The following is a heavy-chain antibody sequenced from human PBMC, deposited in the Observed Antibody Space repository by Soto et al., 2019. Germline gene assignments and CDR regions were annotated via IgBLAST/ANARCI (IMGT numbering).Heavy chain of an antibody. CDR3: ARGLLPDYGDYSSVIEGDAFDI. CDR1: GFTFSSYS. Sequence: GGSLRLSCAASGFTFSSYSMNWVRQAPGKGLEWVSSISSSSSYIYYADSVKGRFTSSRDNAKNSLYLQMNSLRAADTAVYYCARGLLPDYGDYSSVIEGDAFDIWGQGTMVTVSS. D-gene: IGHD4-17*01. CDR2: ISSSSSYI. V-gene: IGHV3-21*01. J-gene: IGHJ3*02.